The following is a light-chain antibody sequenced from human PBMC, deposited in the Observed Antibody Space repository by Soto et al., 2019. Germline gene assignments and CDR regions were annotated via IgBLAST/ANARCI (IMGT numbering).Light chain of an antibody. CDR2: SDN. CDR1: SSNIGSNT. CDR3: ATWDDSRGV. V-gene: IGLV1-44*01. Sequence: QPVLTQPPSASGTPGQRVTISCSGSSSNIGSNTVNWYQQLPGTAPKLLMYSDNQRPSGVPDRFSGSKSGTSASLAISGLQSEDEADYYCATWDDSRGVFGGGTKLTVL. J-gene: IGLJ3*02.